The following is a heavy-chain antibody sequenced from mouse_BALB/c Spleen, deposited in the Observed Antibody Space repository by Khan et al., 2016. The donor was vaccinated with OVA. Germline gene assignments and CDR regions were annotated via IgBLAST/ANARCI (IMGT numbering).Heavy chain of an antibody. CDR3: AVGYYYGSSYPYVMDY. Sequence: LVKTGASVKISCKASGYSFTGYYIHWVKQSHGKSLEWIGYITCYNGATSYNQKFKGKATFTVDTSSRTAYMQFNSLTSEDSAVYYCAVGYYYGSSYPYVMDYWGQGTSVTVAS. CDR1: GYSFTGYY. V-gene: IGHV1S34*01. J-gene: IGHJ4*01. CDR2: ITCYNGAT. D-gene: IGHD1-1*01.